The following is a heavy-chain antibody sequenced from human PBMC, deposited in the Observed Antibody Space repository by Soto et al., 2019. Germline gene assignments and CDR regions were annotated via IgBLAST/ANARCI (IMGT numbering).Heavy chain of an antibody. CDR3: TRGGSGWGGAFDI. CDR1: GFTLSTYW. D-gene: IGHD6-19*01. Sequence: EVQLVESGGGLVQPGGSLRLSCAASGFTLSTYWMHWVRQAPGKGLVWVSRINSDGSSTSYADSVKGRFTISRDNXKNTLYLQMNSLRAEGTAVYFCTRGGSGWGGAFDIWGQGTMVTVSS. J-gene: IGHJ3*02. CDR2: INSDGSST. V-gene: IGHV3-74*01.